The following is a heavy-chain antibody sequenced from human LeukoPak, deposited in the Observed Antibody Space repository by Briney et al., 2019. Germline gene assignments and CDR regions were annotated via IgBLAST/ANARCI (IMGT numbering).Heavy chain of an antibody. J-gene: IGHJ5*02. CDR3: ARGDPHADL. Sequence: GGSLRLSCAASGFTFSDYYTSWIRQAPGKGLEWVSYSSSGGSAIYYADSVKGRFTISRDSARTSLYLQMNSLRVEDTGVYFCARGDPHADLWGQGTLVTVSS. CDR2: SSSGGSAI. CDR1: GFTFSDYY. V-gene: IGHV3-11*04.